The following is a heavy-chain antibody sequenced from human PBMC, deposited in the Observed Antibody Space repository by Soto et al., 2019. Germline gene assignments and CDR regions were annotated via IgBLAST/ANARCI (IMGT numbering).Heavy chain of an antibody. CDR2: ISAYNGNT. CDR3: ASPKGRYYDILTDYPRGWFDP. D-gene: IGHD3-9*01. J-gene: IGHJ5*02. CDR1: GYTFTSYG. V-gene: IGHV1-18*01. Sequence: ASVKVSCKASGYTFTSYGISWVRQAPGQGLEWMGWISAYNGNTNYAQKLQGRVTMTTDTSTSTAYMELRSLRSDDTAVYYCASPKGRYYDILTDYPRGWFDPWGQGTLVTVSS.